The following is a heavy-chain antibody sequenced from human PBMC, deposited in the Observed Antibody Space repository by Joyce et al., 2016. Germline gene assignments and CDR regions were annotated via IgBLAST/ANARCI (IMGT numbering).Heavy chain of an antibody. CDR1: GGSFSRSY. CDR2: IYHTGST. J-gene: IGHJ4*02. V-gene: IGHV4-59*08. D-gene: IGHD2-21*02. Sequence: QVQLLESGPGLVKPSETLSLTCAVSGGSFSRSYWSWIRQTPGKGLEWIGYIYHTGSTKYNPSLKNRVTISLDTSRNEFALRLSSVTAADMAVYYCARHLCGGDCFSFYFDYWGQGTLVTVSS. CDR3: ARHLCGGDCFSFYFDY.